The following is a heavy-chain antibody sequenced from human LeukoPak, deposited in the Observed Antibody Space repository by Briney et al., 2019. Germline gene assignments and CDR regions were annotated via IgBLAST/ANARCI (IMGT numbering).Heavy chain of an antibody. Sequence: SETLSLTCTVSGDSISSSSFFWGWIRQPPGKGLEWIGAVYSEDTYYNPSLKSRVSISVDTSKNQFSLTMSSVTAADTAVYFCARGLEVRARVGYHYYMDVWGKGTTVTVSS. CDR2: VYSEDT. CDR3: ARGLEVRARVGYHYYMDV. CDR1: GDSISSSSFF. J-gene: IGHJ6*03. D-gene: IGHD1-26*01. V-gene: IGHV4-39*07.